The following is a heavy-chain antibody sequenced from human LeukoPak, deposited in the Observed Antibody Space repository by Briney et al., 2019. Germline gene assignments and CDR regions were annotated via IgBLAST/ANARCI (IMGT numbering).Heavy chain of an antibody. CDR2: ISAYNGNT. CDR1: GYTFTSYG. D-gene: IGHD3-22*01. J-gene: IGHJ3*02. Sequence: ASVKVSCKASGYTFTSYGISWVRQAPRQGLEWMGWISAYNGNTNYAQKLQGRVTMTTDTSTSTAYMELRSLRSDDTAVYYCARPTYYYDSSGYPGAFDIWGQGTMVTVSS. V-gene: IGHV1-18*01. CDR3: ARPTYYYDSSGYPGAFDI.